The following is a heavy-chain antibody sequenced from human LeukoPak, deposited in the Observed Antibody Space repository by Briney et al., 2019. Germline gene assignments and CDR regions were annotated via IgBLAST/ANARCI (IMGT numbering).Heavy chain of an antibody. V-gene: IGHV3-21*04. CDR1: GFTFSSYS. CDR2: ISSSSSYI. D-gene: IGHD3-10*01. J-gene: IGHJ6*04. Sequence: GGSLRLSCAASGFTFSSYSMNWVRQAPGKGLEWVSSISSSSSYIYYADSVKGRFTISRDNAKNTLYLQLNSLRVEDTAVYYCAKGTFYYGSGSYCMDVWGKGTTVTVSS. CDR3: AKGTFYYGSGSYCMDV.